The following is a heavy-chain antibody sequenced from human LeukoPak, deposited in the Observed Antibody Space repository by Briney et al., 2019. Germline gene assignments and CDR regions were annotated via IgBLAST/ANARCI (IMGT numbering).Heavy chain of an antibody. CDR1: GFTFSSYG. V-gene: IGHV3-33*01. CDR3: ARDCNYDFWSGYYPSPYYYYGMDV. CDR2: IWYDGSNK. J-gene: IGHJ6*02. D-gene: IGHD3-3*01. Sequence: GGSLRLSCAASGFTFSSYGMHWVRQAPGKGLEWVAVIWYDGSNKYYADSAKGRFTISRDNSKNTLYLQMNSLRAEDTAVYYCARDCNYDFWSGYYPSPYYYYGMDVWGQGTTVTVSS.